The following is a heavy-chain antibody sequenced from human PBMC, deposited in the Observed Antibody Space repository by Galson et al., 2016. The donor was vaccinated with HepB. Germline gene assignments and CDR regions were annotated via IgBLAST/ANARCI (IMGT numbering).Heavy chain of an antibody. V-gene: IGHV3-23*01. J-gene: IGHJ4*02. D-gene: IGHD2/OR15-2a*01. CDR3: AKGFELGVTYYLFDY. CDR1: GFTFSSYA. CDR2: VSGSGGST. Sequence: SLRLSCAASGFTFSSYAMSWVRQAPGKGLEWVSGVSGSGGSTYYADFVKGRFTISRDNSKDTLYMQLNSLRAEDRAVYYCAKGFELGVTYYLFDYWGQGTLVTVSS.